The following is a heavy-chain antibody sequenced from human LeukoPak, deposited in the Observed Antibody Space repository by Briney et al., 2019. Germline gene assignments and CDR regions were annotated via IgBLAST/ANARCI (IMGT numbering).Heavy chain of an antibody. Sequence: GGSLRLSCAASGFTFSTYAMSWVRQAPGKGLEWVAVISYDGSNKYYADSVKGRFTISRDNSKNTLYLQMNSLRAEDTAVYYCASLLVAPYYYDSSGYQDSDYWGQGTLVTVSS. CDR2: ISYDGSNK. D-gene: IGHD3-22*01. V-gene: IGHV3-30*04. CDR1: GFTFSTYA. J-gene: IGHJ4*02. CDR3: ASLLVAPYYYDSSGYQDSDY.